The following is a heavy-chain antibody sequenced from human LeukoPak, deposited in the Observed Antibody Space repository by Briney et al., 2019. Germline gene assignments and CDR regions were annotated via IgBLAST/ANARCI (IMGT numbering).Heavy chain of an antibody. CDR2: ISRSSSHR. Sequence: GRSLRLSCAASGFTFSSYTMNWVRQAPGKGLEWLSSISRSSSHRYYADSVKGRFTISGDNARNSVDLHLKSLRAEDTAVYYCATLMVGPTDPHDYWGQGTRSPSPQ. CDR1: GFTFSSYT. V-gene: IGHV3-21*01. J-gene: IGHJ4*02. CDR3: ATLMVGPTDPHDY. D-gene: IGHD1-26*01.